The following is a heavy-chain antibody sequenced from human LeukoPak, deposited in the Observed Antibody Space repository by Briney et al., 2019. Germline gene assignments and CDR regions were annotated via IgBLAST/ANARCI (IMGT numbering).Heavy chain of an antibody. CDR1: GGSISSYY. CDR3: ARLFPYYDYVWGSYRHRSYFDY. Sequence: SETLSLTCTVSGGSISSYYWSWIRQPPGKGLEWIGYIYYSGSTNYNPSLKSRVTISVDTSKNQFSLKLSSVTAADTAVYYCARLFPYYDYVWGSYRHRSYFDYWGQGTLVTVSS. CDR2: IYYSGST. J-gene: IGHJ4*02. V-gene: IGHV4-59*12. D-gene: IGHD3-16*02.